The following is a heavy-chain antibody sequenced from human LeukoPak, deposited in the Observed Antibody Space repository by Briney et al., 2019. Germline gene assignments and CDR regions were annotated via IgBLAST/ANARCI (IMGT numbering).Heavy chain of an antibody. CDR3: ARRTSSEAFDY. CDR2: IYYSGST. CDR1: GGSISSSSYY. J-gene: IGHJ4*02. D-gene: IGHD2-2*01. Sequence: PSETLSLTCTVSGGSISSSSYYWGWIRQPPGKGLEWIGSIYYSGSTYYNPSLKSRVTISVDTSKNQFSLKLSSVTAADTAVYYCARRTSSEAFDYWGQGTLVTVSS. V-gene: IGHV4-39*01.